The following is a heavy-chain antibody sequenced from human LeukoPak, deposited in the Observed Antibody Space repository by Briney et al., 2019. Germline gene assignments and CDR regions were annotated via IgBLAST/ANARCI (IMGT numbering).Heavy chain of an antibody. V-gene: IGHV1-46*01. D-gene: IGHD1-1*01. Sequence: ASVKVSCKASGYTLTSYYIDCARQAPGQGLEWMGVINPSGGRTRYAQKFQGRVTMTGDPSTRTVYMELSSLTSDDTAVYYCARGTTDDYWGQGTPVTVSS. CDR3: ARGTTDDY. J-gene: IGHJ4*02. CDR1: GYTLTSYY. CDR2: INPSGGRT.